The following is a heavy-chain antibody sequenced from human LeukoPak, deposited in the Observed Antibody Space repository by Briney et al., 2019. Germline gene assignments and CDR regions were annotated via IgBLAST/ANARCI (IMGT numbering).Heavy chain of an antibody. CDR1: GGSISSGGYY. J-gene: IGHJ2*01. Sequence: SQTLSLTCTVSGGSISSGGYYWSWIRQHPGKGLEWIGYIYYSGSTYYNPSLKSRVTISVDTSKNQFSLKLSSVTAADTAVYYCAREIPGYFDLWGRGTLVTVSS. CDR2: IYYSGST. CDR3: AREIPGYFDL. V-gene: IGHV4-31*03.